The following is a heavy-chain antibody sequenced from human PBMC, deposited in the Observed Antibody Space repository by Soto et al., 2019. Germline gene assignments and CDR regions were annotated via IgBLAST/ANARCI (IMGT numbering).Heavy chain of an antibody. Sequence: QVQLQESGPGLVKPSETLSLTCTVSGGSISNYYWSWIRQPPGKGLEWIGYIYYSGSTNYNPSLKSRVTISVDTSKNQSSLKLSSVTAADTAVYYCARAYNWNDNFDYWGQGTLVTVSS. J-gene: IGHJ4*02. D-gene: IGHD1-1*01. CDR1: GGSISNYY. V-gene: IGHV4-59*08. CDR3: ARAYNWNDNFDY. CDR2: IYYSGST.